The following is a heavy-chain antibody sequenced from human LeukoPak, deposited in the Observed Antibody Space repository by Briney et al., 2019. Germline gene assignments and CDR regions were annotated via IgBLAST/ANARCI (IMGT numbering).Heavy chain of an antibody. D-gene: IGHD1-26*01. J-gene: IGHJ4*02. V-gene: IGHV3-72*01. CDR3: ARVNKGTYLIDY. CDR2: TRNKANSYTT. CDR1: GFTFSDHY. Sequence: PGGSLRLSCAASGFTFSDHYMDWVRQPPGKGLEWVGRTRNKANSYTTEYAASVKGRFTISRDDSKNSLYLQMNSLKTDDTAVYYCARVNKGTYLIDYWGQGTLVTVSS.